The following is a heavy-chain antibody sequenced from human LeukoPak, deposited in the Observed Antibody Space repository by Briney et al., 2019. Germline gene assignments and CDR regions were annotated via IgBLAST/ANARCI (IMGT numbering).Heavy chain of an antibody. CDR3: ARDGPLRWFDP. CDR1: GDSISSGSYY. Sequence: SQTLSLTCTVSGDSISSGSYYWSWIRQPAGKGLEWIGRVSASGITSYKASLKSRLTISVDTSKKQFSLKLTSVTAADTAVYYCARDGPLRWFDPWGQGTLVTVSS. CDR2: VSASGIT. J-gene: IGHJ5*02. V-gene: IGHV4-61*02.